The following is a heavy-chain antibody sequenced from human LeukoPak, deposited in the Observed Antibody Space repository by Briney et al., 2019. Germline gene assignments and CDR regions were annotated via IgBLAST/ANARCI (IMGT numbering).Heavy chain of an antibody. CDR3: ARDLGLDSSGFFVGFDP. CDR1: GFTFSSYS. CDR2: ISSSSSTI. D-gene: IGHD3-22*01. J-gene: IGHJ5*02. V-gene: IGHV3-48*02. Sequence: GGSLRLSCVASGFTFSSYSMNWVRQAPGKGLEWVSYISSSSSTIYYADSVKGRFTISRDNAKNSLYLQMNSLRDEDTAVYYCARDLGLDSSGFFVGFDPWGQGTLVTVSS.